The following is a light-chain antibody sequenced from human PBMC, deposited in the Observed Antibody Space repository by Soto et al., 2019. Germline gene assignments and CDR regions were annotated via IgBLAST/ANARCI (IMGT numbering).Light chain of an antibody. Sequence: DIQMTQSPSSLSAAVGDRVTITCQASQDISYYLNWYQQKPGKAPKLLISDANNLERGFPSMFSANGSGTDFTFTISSLQPEDVATYYCQQYDNLPYTFGLGTKLEIK. CDR3: QQYDNLPYT. CDR1: QDISYY. V-gene: IGKV1-33*01. CDR2: DAN. J-gene: IGKJ2*01.